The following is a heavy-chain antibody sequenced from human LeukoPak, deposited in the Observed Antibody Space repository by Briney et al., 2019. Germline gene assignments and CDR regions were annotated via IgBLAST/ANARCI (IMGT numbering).Heavy chain of an antibody. Sequence: GGSLRLSCVASGLTFGKYWMSWVRQAPGKGLEWVANIKLDGSEKNYVDSVKGRFTISRDNTKNSLYLQMNSLRAEDTAVYYCAARSSYSSGWNFDYWGQGTLVTVSS. CDR1: GLTFGKYW. J-gene: IGHJ4*02. D-gene: IGHD6-19*01. CDR3: AARSSYSSGWNFDY. V-gene: IGHV3-7*03. CDR2: IKLDGSEK.